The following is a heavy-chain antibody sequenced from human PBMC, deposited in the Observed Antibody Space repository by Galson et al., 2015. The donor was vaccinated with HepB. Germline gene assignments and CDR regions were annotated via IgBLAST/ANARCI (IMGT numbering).Heavy chain of an antibody. CDR2: MNPDRGNT. Sequence: SVTVSCKASGYTFINYDINWVRQAAGQGLEWMAWMNPDRGNTEFAQEFQDRVTLTSNTSVSTAYMELSSLRSEDTAVYYCASSTSSGWVFDYWGQGTLVTVSS. J-gene: IGHJ4*02. CDR1: GYTFINYD. V-gene: IGHV1-8*01. D-gene: IGHD6-19*01. CDR3: ASSTSSGWVFDY.